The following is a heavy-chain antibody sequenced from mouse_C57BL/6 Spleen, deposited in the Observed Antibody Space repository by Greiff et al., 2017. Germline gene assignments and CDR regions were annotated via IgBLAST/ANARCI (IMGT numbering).Heavy chain of an antibody. J-gene: IGHJ3*01. V-gene: IGHV3-6*01. CDR1: GYSITSGYY. CDR3: ARERTGTGFAY. D-gene: IGHD4-1*01. Sequence: EVQLVESGPGLVKPSQSLSLTCSVTGYSITSGYYWNWIRQFPGNKLEWMGYISYDGSNNYNPSPKNRISITRDTSKNQFFLKLNSVTTEDTATYYGARERTGTGFAYWGQGTLVTVSA. CDR2: ISYDGSN.